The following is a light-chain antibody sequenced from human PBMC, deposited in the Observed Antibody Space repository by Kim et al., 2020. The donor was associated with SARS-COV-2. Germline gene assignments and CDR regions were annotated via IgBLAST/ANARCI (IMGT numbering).Light chain of an antibody. CDR3: QSYDSSNHVV. Sequence: NTVINSSTRSSGSVASNYVQGYQQRPGSAPTTVIYEDNQRPSGVPDRFSGSIDSSSNSASLTISGLKTEDEADYYCQSYDSSNHVVFGGGTQLTVL. CDR1: SGSVASNY. CDR2: EDN. V-gene: IGLV6-57*03. J-gene: IGLJ2*01.